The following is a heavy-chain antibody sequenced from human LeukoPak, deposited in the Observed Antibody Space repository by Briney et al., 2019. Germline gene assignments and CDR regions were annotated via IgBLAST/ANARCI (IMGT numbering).Heavy chain of an antibody. CDR2: ISSSGRTT. V-gene: IGHV3-23*01. Sequence: PGGSLRLSCAASGFTFTSYAMTWVRQTPGKGLEWVSAISSSGRTTHYADSVKGRFTNSRDSPRNTVYLQMVSLRAEDTAIYHCAKQGREGDSGTNWFDPWGQGTLVTVSS. J-gene: IGHJ5*02. CDR3: AKQGREGDSGTNWFDP. CDR1: GFTFTSYA. D-gene: IGHD3-10*01.